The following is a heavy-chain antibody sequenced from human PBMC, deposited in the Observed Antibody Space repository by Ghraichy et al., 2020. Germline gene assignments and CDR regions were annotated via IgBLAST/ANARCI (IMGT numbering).Heavy chain of an antibody. CDR3: AREMATIPPEFDY. Sequence: GGSLRLSCAASGFTFSSYWMSWVRQAPGKGLEWVANIKQDGSEKYYVDSVKGRFTISRDNAKNSLYLQMNSLRAEDTAVYYCAREMATIPPEFDYWGQGTLVTVSS. V-gene: IGHV3-7*01. J-gene: IGHJ4*02. D-gene: IGHD5-24*01. CDR2: IKQDGSEK. CDR1: GFTFSSYW.